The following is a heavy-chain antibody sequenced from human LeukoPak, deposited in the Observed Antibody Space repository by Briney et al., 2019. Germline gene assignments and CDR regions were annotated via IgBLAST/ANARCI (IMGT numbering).Heavy chain of an antibody. CDR1: GYSISSGYY. V-gene: IGHV4-38-2*02. Sequence: SETLSLTCTVSGYSISSGYYWGWIRQPPGKGLEWIGSIYHSGSAYYNPSLKTRVTISVDTSKNQFSLKLSSVTAADTAVYYCARDYYCSGGSCYEGDWFDPWGQGTLVTVSS. D-gene: IGHD2-15*01. CDR3: ARDYYCSGGSCYEGDWFDP. CDR2: IYHSGSA. J-gene: IGHJ5*02.